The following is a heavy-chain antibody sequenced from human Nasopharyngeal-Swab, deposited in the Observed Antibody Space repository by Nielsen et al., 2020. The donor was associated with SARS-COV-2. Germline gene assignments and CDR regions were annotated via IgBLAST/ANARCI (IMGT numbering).Heavy chain of an antibody. Sequence: ASVQVSCKASGYTFSDYGISWVRQAPGQGLEWMGWINGYNCNTNYVQNLQGRVTITTDTSTTTAYMELRSLGSDDTAVYYCVRGRGLRFLASYYFDYWGQGTLVTVSS. J-gene: IGHJ4*02. CDR1: GYTFSDYG. D-gene: IGHD3-3*01. CDR2: INGYNCNT. CDR3: VRGRGLRFLASYYFDY. V-gene: IGHV1-18*04.